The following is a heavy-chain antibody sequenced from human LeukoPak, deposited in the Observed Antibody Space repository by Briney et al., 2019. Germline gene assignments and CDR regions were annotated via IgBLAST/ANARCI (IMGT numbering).Heavy chain of an antibody. V-gene: IGHV3-7*01. J-gene: IGHJ6*03. D-gene: IGHD6-13*01. Sequence: PGGSLRLSCAASGFTFSSYWMSWVRQAPGKGLEWVANIKQDGSEKYYVDSVKGRFTIYRDNAKNSLYLQMNSLSAEDTAVYYCARVGSSGSSSWRLYYYYYYYMDVWGKGTTVTISS. CDR2: IKQDGSEK. CDR1: GFTFSSYW. CDR3: ARVGSSGSSSWRLYYYYYYYMDV.